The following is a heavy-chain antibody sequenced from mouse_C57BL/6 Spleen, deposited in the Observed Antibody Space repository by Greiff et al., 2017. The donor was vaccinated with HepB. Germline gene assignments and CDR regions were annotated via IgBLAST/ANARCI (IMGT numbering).Heavy chain of an antibody. V-gene: IGHV7-3*01. CDR1: GFTFTDYY. CDR3: ATSPLISTPSRGYSDA. Sequence: EVKLMESGGGLVQPGGSLSLSCAASGFTFTDYYMSWVRQPPGKALEWLGFIRNKANGYTTEYSASVKGRFTISRDNSQSILYLQMNALRAEDSASYYDATSPLISTPSRGYSDAWGTGTTFTASS. J-gene: IGHJ1*03. CDR2: IRNKANGYTT.